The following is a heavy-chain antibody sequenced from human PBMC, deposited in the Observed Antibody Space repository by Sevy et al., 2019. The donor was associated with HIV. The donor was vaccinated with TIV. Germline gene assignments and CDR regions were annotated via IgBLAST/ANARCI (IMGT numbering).Heavy chain of an antibody. D-gene: IGHD6-19*01. CDR3: ARPSSGWTAGDY. V-gene: IGHV3-21*01. J-gene: IGHJ4*02. CDR2: ISDSGIDK. CDR1: GFTFSLYA. Sequence: GGSLRLSCAASGFTFSLYAMNWVRQAPGKGLEWVSSISDSGIDKYYADSMKGRFTISRDNAKNSLYLQINSLRVEDTAVYYCARPSSGWTAGDYWGQGTLVTVS.